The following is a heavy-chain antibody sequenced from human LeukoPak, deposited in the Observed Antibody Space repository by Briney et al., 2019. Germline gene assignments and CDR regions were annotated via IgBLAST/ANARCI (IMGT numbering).Heavy chain of an antibody. CDR2: INHSGST. D-gene: IGHD3-22*01. CDR3: AREGRYYYDSSGYYGHDY. V-gene: IGHV4-34*01. J-gene: IGHJ4*02. Sequence: PGGSLRLSCAASGFTFSSYSMNWIRQPPGKGLEWIGEINHSGSTNYNPSLKSRVTISVDTSKNQFSLKLSSVTAADTAVYYCAREGRYYYDSSGYYGHDYWGQGTLVTVSS. CDR1: GFTFSSYS.